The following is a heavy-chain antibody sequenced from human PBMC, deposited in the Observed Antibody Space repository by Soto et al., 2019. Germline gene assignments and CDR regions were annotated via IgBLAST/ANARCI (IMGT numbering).Heavy chain of an antibody. CDR2: IIPIVNIA. Sequence: QVQLVQSGAEVKKPGSSVKVSCKTSGGTFSSYTINWVRQAPGQGLEWMGRIIPIVNIANYAQKFQGRVTITADKSPSTAYMERRSLRSEDTAVFYCVGENMDVAAPTGYYGMDVWGQGTTVTVSS. V-gene: IGHV1-69*08. CDR3: VGENMDVAAPTGYYGMDV. D-gene: IGHD5-12*01. J-gene: IGHJ6*02. CDR1: GGTFSSYT.